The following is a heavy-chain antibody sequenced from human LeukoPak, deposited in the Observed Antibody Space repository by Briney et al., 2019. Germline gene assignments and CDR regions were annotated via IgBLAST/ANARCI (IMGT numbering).Heavy chain of an antibody. CDR3: ARGEYHQDGIGTNRCDN. D-gene: IGHD5-24*01. Sequence: GGSLRLSCAASGFPFETYIRTWGRQAPGKGGEGISHISSSSHGIYYAASVKGRFTISRDNAKNSVFLQMTCLRPDDTAVYYCARGEYHQDGIGTNRCDNWGQGVLVTVSS. CDR1: GFPFETYI. J-gene: IGHJ4*02. CDR2: ISSSSHGI. V-gene: IGHV3-48*01.